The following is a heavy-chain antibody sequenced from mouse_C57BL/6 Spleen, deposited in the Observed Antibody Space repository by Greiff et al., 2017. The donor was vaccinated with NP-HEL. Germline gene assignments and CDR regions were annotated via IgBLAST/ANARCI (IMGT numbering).Heavy chain of an antibody. Sequence: VQLQQSGPVLVKPGASVKMSCKASGYTFTDYYMNWVKQSHGKSLEWIGVINPYNGGTSYNQKFKGKATLTVDKSSSTAYMELNSLTSEDSAVYYCATQGEAMDYWGQGTSVTVSS. J-gene: IGHJ4*01. CDR1: GYTFTDYY. CDR3: ATQGEAMDY. CDR2: INPYNGGT. V-gene: IGHV1-19*01.